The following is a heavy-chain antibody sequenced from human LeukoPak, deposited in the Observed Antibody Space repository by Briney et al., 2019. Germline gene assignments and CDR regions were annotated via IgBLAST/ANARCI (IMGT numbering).Heavy chain of an antibody. V-gene: IGHV4-39*02. J-gene: IGHJ3*02. CDR2: IYYSGST. CDR3: AREPLGWYDAFDI. Sequence: SSETLSLTCTVSGGSISSSSYYWGWIRQPPGKGLEWIGSIYYSGSTYHNPSLKSRVTISVDTSKNQFSLKLSSVTAADTAVYYCAREPLGWYDAFDIWGQGTMVTVSS. D-gene: IGHD2-15*01. CDR1: GGSISSSSYY.